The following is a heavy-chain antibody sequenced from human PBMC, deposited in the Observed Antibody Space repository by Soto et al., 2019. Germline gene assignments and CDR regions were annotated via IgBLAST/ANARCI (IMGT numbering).Heavy chain of an antibody. Sequence: QVQLQESGPGLVKPSQTLSLTCTVSGGSISSGDYYWSWIRQPPGKGLEWIGYIYYSGSTYYDPSLKSRVTISVDTSKNQFSLKLSSVTAAGTAVYDCASNSYGYTFDDYWGQGTLVTVSS. D-gene: IGHD5-18*01. CDR3: ASNSYGYTFDDY. CDR1: GGSISSGDYY. V-gene: IGHV4-30-4*01. J-gene: IGHJ4*02. CDR2: IYYSGST.